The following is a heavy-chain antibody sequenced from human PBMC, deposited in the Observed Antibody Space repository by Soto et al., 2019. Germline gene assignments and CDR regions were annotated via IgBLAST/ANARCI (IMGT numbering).Heavy chain of an antibody. J-gene: IGHJ1*01. CDR1: GFSFSNYA. CDR2: ISGSDGRT. Sequence: QLLESGGGLVQPGGSLRLYCAASGFSFSNYAMNWVRQAPGKGLQWVSTISGSDGRTYYADSVKGRFTISRDNSNNTLYLQMNSLRAEDTAIYYCAKDRTGQQPLGGSFQHWGQGTLVTVSS. D-gene: IGHD6-13*01. CDR3: AKDRTGQQPLGGSFQH. V-gene: IGHV3-23*01.